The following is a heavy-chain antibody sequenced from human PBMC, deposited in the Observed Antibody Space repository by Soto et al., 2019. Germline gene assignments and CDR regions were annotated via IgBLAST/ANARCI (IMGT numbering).Heavy chain of an antibody. Sequence: QVQLVQSGAEVKKPGASVKVSCKASGYTFTSYGISWVRQAPGQGLEWMGWISAYNGNTNYAQKLQGRVTMTTDTSQSTAYKELRSVGSHDTAVDYGAGTVSDTSIRYYFCGMDVWGQGTTVTVSS. D-gene: IGHD2-2*01. CDR3: AGTVSDTSIRYYFCGMDV. V-gene: IGHV1-18*01. CDR1: GYTFTSYG. CDR2: ISAYNGNT. J-gene: IGHJ6*02.